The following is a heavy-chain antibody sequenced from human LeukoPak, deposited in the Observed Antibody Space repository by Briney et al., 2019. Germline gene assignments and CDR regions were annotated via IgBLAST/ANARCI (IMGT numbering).Heavy chain of an antibody. CDR2: IKQDGGEK. CDR1: GFTYSRHW. D-gene: IGHD3-16*02. V-gene: IGHV3-7*05. Sequence: GGSLRLSCVASGFTYSRHWMTGVRQAPGKGLEWVANIKQDGGEKYYVDSVKGRFSISRDNVKNSLYLQMTTLKSGDTAVYYCASALVIGAHFDFWGQGTLVTVSS. CDR3: ASALVIGAHFDF. J-gene: IGHJ4*02.